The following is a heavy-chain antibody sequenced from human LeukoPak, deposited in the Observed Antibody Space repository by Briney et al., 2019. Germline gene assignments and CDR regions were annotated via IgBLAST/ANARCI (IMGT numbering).Heavy chain of an antibody. CDR1: GFTFSTYA. D-gene: IGHD1-26*01. CDR3: ARRGSYYGDSMDQ. V-gene: IGHV3-64*01. J-gene: IGHJ4*02. Sequence: GGSLRLSCAASGFTFSTYAMHWVRQAPGKGLEYVSAISSNGGSTYYANSVKGRFTISRDNSKNTLYLHMGSLRAEDMAVYYCARRGSYYGDSMDQWGQGTLVTLSS. CDR2: ISSNGGST.